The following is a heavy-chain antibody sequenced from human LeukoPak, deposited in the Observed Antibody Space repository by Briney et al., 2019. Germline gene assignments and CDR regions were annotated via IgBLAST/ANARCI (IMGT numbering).Heavy chain of an antibody. Sequence: PSETLSLTCTVSGGSISSYYWSWIRQPPGKGLEWIGYIYYTGSTNYTPSLKSRVTISVATSKNQFSLKLSSVTAADTAVYYCARSSSWYAWFDPWGQGALVTVSS. D-gene: IGHD6-13*01. CDR1: GGSISSYY. CDR3: ARSSSWYAWFDP. J-gene: IGHJ5*02. V-gene: IGHV4-59*01. CDR2: IYYTGST.